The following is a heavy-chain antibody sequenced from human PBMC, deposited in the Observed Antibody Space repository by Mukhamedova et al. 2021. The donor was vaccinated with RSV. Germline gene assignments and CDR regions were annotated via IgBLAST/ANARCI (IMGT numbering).Heavy chain of an antibody. CDR3: ARDGSGWSNY. V-gene: IGHV3-7*01. D-gene: IGHD6-19*01. CDR2: VKQDGSET. Sequence: QSTWEGLEWVANVKQDGSETYYLDSVKGRFTIPRDNAKNLLYLQMNNLRSEDTAVYYCARDGSGWSNYWGQGTLVTVSA. J-gene: IGHJ4*02.